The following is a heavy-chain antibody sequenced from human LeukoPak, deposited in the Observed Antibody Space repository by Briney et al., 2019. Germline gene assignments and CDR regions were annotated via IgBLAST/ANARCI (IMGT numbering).Heavy chain of an antibody. CDR1: GYTFTSYA. V-gene: IGHV1-69*06. Sequence: PSASVKVSCKASGYTFTSYAISWVRQAPGQGLEWMGGIIPIFGTANYAQKFQGRVTITADKSTSTAYMELSSLRSEDTAVYYCARPREVYCSGGSCPFDYWGRGTLVTVSS. D-gene: IGHD2-15*01. J-gene: IGHJ4*02. CDR2: IIPIFGTA. CDR3: ARPREVYCSGGSCPFDY.